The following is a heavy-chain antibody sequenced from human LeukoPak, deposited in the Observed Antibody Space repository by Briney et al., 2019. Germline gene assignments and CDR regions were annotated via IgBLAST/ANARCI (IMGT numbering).Heavy chain of an antibody. V-gene: IGHV4-59*01. J-gene: IGHJ5*02. CDR2: IYYSGST. D-gene: IGHD7-27*01. CDR1: GGSISSYY. Sequence: SETLSLTCTVSGGSISSYYWSWIRQPPGKGLEWIGYIYYSGSTNYNPSLKSRVTISVDTSKNQFSLKLSSVTAADTAVYYCARQELGINQNWFDPWGQGTLVTVSS. CDR3: ARQELGINQNWFDP.